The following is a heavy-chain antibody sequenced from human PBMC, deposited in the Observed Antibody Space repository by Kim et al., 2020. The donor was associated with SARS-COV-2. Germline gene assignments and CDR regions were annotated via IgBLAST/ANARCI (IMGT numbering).Heavy chain of an antibody. Sequence: SETLSLTCTVSGGSISSSSYYWGWIRQPPGKGLEWIGSIYYSGSTYYNPSLKSRVTISVDTSKNQFSLKLSSVTAADTAVYYCARVFPYCGGDCYSSVGGYFDYWGQGTLVTVSS. CDR2: IYYSGST. J-gene: IGHJ4*02. D-gene: IGHD2-21*02. CDR1: GGSISSSSYY. V-gene: IGHV4-39*07. CDR3: ARVFPYCGGDCYSSVGGYFDY.